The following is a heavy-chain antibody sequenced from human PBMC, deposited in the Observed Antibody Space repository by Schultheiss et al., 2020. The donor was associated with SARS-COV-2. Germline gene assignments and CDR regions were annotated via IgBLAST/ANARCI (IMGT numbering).Heavy chain of an antibody. CDR3: AKDGTRILYWSTPDYFDY. V-gene: IGHV4-59*12. CDR1: GGSISSYY. CDR2: IYYSGST. Sequence: SETLSLTCTVSGGSISSYYWSWIRQPPGKGLEWIGYIYYSGSTNYNPSLKSRVTISVDTSKNQFSLKLSSVTAADTAVYYCAKDGTRILYWSTPDYFDYWGQGTLVTVSS. J-gene: IGHJ4*02. D-gene: IGHD2-8*02.